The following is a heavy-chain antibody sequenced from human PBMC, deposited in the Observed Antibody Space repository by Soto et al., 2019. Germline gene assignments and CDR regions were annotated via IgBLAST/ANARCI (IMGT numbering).Heavy chain of an antibody. CDR1: GDKFSTFW. J-gene: IGHJ6*02. V-gene: IGHV5-51*01. CDR3: ARLPQDYYYHGMDV. Sequence: EYLKISFTGSGDKFSTFWIGWVLEIPGKGLEWMGIIYPSDSDTRYSPSFQGQVTISADKSSRTAYLQWSSLKASDSAMYYCARLPQDYYYHGMDVWGQGTKVT. CDR2: IYPSDSDT.